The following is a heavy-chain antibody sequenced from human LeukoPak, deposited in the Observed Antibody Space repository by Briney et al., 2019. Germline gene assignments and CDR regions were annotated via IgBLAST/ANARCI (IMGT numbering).Heavy chain of an antibody. J-gene: IGHJ4*02. D-gene: IGHD2-15*01. CDR2: INPNSGGT. CDR1: GYTFTGYY. CDR3: ASRRCSGGSCYVGFDY. V-gene: IGHV1-2*02. Sequence: GASVNVSCKASGYTFTGYYMHWVRQARGQGLDWMGWINPNSGGTNYAQKFQGRVTMTRDTSISTANMELSRLRSDDTAVYYCASRRCSGGSCYVGFDYWGKGTLVTVSS.